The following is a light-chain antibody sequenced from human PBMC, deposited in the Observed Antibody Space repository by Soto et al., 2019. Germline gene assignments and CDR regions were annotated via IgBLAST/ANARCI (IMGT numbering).Light chain of an antibody. CDR1: QGISSF. CDR3: QQYYLYPRT. Sequence: IRMTQSPSSFSASTGDRVTITCRASQGISSFLAWYQQKSGKAPKLLMYAASTLQSGVPSRFSGSGSGTDFTLTISSLQSEDFATYYCQQYYLYPRTFGQGTRLEIK. CDR2: AAS. V-gene: IGKV1-8*01. J-gene: IGKJ5*01.